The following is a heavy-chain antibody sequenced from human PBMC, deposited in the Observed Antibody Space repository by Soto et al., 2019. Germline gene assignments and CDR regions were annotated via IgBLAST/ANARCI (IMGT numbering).Heavy chain of an antibody. V-gene: IGHV2-5*02. CDR3: AHSAYYDSSGYWAGYYGMDV. D-gene: IGHD3-22*01. J-gene: IGHJ6*02. CDR1: GFSLSTSGVG. Sequence: QITLKESGPTLVKPTQTLTLTCTFSGFSLSTSGVGVGWIRQPPGKALEWLALIYWDDDKRYSPSLKSRLIITKDTYKNQVVITMTNMDPVDTATYYCAHSAYYDSSGYWAGYYGMDVWGQGTTVTVSS. CDR2: IYWDDDK.